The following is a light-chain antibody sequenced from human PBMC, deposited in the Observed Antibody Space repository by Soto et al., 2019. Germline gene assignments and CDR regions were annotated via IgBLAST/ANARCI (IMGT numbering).Light chain of an antibody. CDR1: QSISSNL. J-gene: IGKJ2*01. V-gene: IGKV3-20*01. CDR3: QHCDTSLMSI. CDR2: GAS. Sequence: EIVLTQSPGTLSLTPGERATLSCRASQSISSNLLAWYQQKTGQAPRLLIYGASSRATGIPYRFSGSGSGTDFTLTIIRLEPEYFAVYYCQHCDTSLMSIFSHGTKLEI.